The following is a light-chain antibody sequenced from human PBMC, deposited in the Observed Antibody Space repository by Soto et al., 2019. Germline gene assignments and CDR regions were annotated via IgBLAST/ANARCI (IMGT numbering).Light chain of an antibody. CDR2: DVS. Sequence: QSALTQPASVSGAPGQSITIPRTGTNSDVGGYNYVSWYQQHPGKAPKLMIYDVSNRPSGVSNRFSGSKSGNTASLTISGLQAEDEADYYCTSYTGSSTHVFGTGTKSPS. J-gene: IGLJ1*01. V-gene: IGLV2-14*01. CDR1: NSDVGGYNY. CDR3: TSYTGSSTHV.